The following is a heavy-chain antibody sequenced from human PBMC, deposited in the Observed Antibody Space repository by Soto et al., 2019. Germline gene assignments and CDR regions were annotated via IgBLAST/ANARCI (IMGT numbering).Heavy chain of an antibody. D-gene: IGHD1-1*01. CDR2: VIPIFGVT. CDR3: VRDWESTTQTWGFGDS. J-gene: IGHJ4*02. CDR1: GGTFSSYT. V-gene: IGHV1-69*08. Sequence: QVQLVQSGAEVKKPGSSVKVSCKPSGGTFSSYTITWVRQAPGQGLEWLGRVIPIFGVTNYAEKFQDRVTITADRSTTTAYMERSRLRSEETAVYYCVRDWESTTQTWGFGDSWGQGTLVTVSS.